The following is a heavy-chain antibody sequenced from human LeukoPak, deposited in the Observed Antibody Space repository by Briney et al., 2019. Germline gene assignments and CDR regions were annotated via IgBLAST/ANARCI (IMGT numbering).Heavy chain of an antibody. CDR2: IESDGSTT. D-gene: IGHD3-10*01. J-gene: IGHJ5*02. CDR1: GFTFRDYW. CDR3: ARSSGVRGNWFDL. V-gene: IGHV3-74*01. Sequence: GGSQRLSCAGSGFTFRDYWMHWVREAPGKGLVWVSRIESDGSTTRYADSVKGRFTISRDNAKNTMYLQMNSLRAEDTAVYFCARSSGVRGNWFDLWGQGTLVTVSS.